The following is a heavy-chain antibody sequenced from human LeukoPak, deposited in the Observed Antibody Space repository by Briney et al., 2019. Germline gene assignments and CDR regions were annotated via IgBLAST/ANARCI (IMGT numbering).Heavy chain of an antibody. D-gene: IGHD3-10*01. V-gene: IGHV1-18*01. J-gene: IGHJ4*02. CDR2: ISAYNGNT. CDR1: GYTFNNYG. CDR3: AREGGSGSYYNGNDY. Sequence: ASVKVSCKDSGYTFNNYGITWVRQAPGQGLEWMGWISAYNGNTNYAQKFQGRVTMTTDTSTSTAYMELRSLKYDDTAVYYCAREGGSGSYYNGNDYWGQGTLVTVSS.